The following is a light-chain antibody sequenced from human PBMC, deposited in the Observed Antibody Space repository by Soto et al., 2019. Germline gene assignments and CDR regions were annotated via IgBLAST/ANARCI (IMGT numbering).Light chain of an antibody. CDR1: SSDVGGYNY. V-gene: IGLV2-14*01. Sequence: QSVLTQPASLSGSPGQSITISCTGTSSDVGGYNYVSWYQQHPGKAPKLIIYEVSNRPSGVSNHFSGSKSGNTASLTISGLQAEDEADYYCSSYTRSSTYVFGTGTKVTVL. CDR3: SSYTRSSTYV. J-gene: IGLJ1*01. CDR2: EVS.